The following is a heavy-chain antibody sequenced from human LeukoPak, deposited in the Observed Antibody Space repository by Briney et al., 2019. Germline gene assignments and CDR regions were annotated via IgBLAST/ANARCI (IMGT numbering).Heavy chain of an antibody. J-gene: IGHJ4*02. CDR1: GYTFTSHG. Sequence: ASVKVSCKASGYTFTSHGISGVRQAPGQGLEWVGWISAYNGNTNYAQKLQGRVSMTTDTSTSTASVELRSVRSDDTAVYYCARGERGRTAAHPFDYWGQGTLVTVSS. CDR2: ISAYNGNT. D-gene: IGHD6-13*01. V-gene: IGHV1-18*01. CDR3: ARGERGRTAAHPFDY.